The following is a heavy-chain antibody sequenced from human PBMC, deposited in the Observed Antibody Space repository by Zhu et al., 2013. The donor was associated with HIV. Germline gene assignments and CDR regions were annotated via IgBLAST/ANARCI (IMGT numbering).Heavy chain of an antibody. Sequence: EVQLVESGGGLIQPGGSLRLSCAASGFTVSSNYMSWVRQAPGKGLEWVSAISGSGGSTYYADSVKGRFTISRDNSKNTLYLQMNSLRAEDTAVYYCAKEVGGWLARYNWFDPWGQGTLVTVSS. D-gene: IGHD6-19*01. CDR3: AKEVGGWLARYNWFDP. CDR1: GFTVSSNY. V-gene: IGHV3-23*04. J-gene: IGHJ5*02. CDR2: ISGSGGST.